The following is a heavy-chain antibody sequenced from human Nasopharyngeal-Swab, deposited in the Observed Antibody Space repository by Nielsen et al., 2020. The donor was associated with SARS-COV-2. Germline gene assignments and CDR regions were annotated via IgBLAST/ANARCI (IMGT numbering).Heavy chain of an antibody. J-gene: IGHJ4*02. CDR2: IYFSGST. D-gene: IGHD2-2*01. Sequence: SETLSLTCIVSSGSISSSSYYWGWLRQPPGKGLEWIGSIYFSGSTYYNPSLKSRVTISVDTSKNQFSLKLSSVTAADTAVYYCARQHQLLGDYWGQGTLVTVSS. CDR3: ARQHQLLGDY. CDR1: SGSISSSSYY. V-gene: IGHV4-39*01.